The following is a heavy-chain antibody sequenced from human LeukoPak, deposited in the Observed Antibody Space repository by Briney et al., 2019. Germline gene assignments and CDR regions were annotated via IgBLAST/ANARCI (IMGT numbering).Heavy chain of an antibody. Sequence: GGSLRLSCAASGFIFSDYAMTWVRRAPGKGLEWVATISGSGVMTYYADSVKGRFTVSGDNSKNTLYLQMSSLTAADTAVYYCAKDRSIGTYYTFDHWGQGTLVTVSA. CDR2: ISGSGVMT. D-gene: IGHD1-26*01. CDR3: AKDRSIGTYYTFDH. J-gene: IGHJ4*02. CDR1: GFIFSDYA. V-gene: IGHV3-23*01.